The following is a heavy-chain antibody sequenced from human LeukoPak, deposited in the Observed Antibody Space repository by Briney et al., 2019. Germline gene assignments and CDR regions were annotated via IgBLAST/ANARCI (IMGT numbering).Heavy chain of an antibody. Sequence: GGSLRLSCAASGFTFSLYSMNWVRQAPGKGLEWISYITSSSSTIYYADSVKGRFTISRDNAKNSLYLQMNSLRVEDTAVYSCARAPGYCSGASCPIYYYYMDVWGKGTTVTVSS. V-gene: IGHV3-48*04. CDR1: GFTFSLYS. CDR2: ITSSSSTI. J-gene: IGHJ6*03. CDR3: ARAPGYCSGASCPIYYYYMDV. D-gene: IGHD2-15*01.